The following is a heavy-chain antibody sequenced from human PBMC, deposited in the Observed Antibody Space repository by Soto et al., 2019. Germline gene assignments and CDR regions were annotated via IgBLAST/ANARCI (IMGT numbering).Heavy chain of an antibody. D-gene: IGHD6-13*01. Sequence: TSETLSLTCTFSVGSISSSSYYWGWIRQPRGKGLEWIGSIYYSGSTYYNPSLKSRVTISVDTSKNQFSLKLSSVTAADTAVYHCARNSRGVAADGTPPVGSLYGMDLWGQGTTVT. V-gene: IGHV4-39*01. CDR1: VGSISSSSYY. J-gene: IGHJ6*02. CDR3: ARNSRGVAADGTPPVGSLYGMDL. CDR2: IYYSGST.